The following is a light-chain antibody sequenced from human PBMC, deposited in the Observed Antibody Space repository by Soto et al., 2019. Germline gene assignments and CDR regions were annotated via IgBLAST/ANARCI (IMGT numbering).Light chain of an antibody. CDR1: QSISSY. CDR2: AAS. CDR3: QQGNSFPFT. V-gene: IGKV1-39*01. Sequence: DIQMTQSPSSLSASVGDRVTITCRASQSISSYLNWYQQKPGKAPKFLIYAASSLQSGVPSRFSGSGSGTDFTLTISSLQPEDFATYYCQQGNSFPFTFGPGTKVDIK. J-gene: IGKJ3*01.